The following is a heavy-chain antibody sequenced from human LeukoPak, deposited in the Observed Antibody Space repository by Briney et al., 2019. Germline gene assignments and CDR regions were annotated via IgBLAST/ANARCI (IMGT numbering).Heavy chain of an antibody. J-gene: IGHJ5*02. CDR3: ARDLGQYYDTSDNWFDP. D-gene: IGHD3-22*01. V-gene: IGHV3-74*01. Sequence: GGSLRLSCAASGFTFSNYWMHWVRHAPGKGLVWVSRINSDGINTSYADSVRGRFTISRDNAKNTLNLQMNSLRAEDTAVYYCARDLGQYYDTSDNWFDPWGQGTLVTVSS. CDR2: INSDGINT. CDR1: GFTFSNYW.